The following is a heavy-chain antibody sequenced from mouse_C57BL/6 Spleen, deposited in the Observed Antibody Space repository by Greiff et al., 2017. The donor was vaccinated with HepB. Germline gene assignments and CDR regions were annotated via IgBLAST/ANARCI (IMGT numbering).Heavy chain of an antibody. V-gene: IGHV1-4*01. Sequence: VQLQESGAELARPGASVKMSCKASGYTFTSYTMHWVKQRPGQGLEWIGYINPSSGYTKYNQKFKDKATLTADKSSSTAYMQLSSLTSEDSAVYYCAVYDPSFAYWGQGTLVTVSA. CDR2: INPSSGYT. CDR1: GYTFTSYT. CDR3: AVYDPSFAY. J-gene: IGHJ3*01. D-gene: IGHD2-3*01.